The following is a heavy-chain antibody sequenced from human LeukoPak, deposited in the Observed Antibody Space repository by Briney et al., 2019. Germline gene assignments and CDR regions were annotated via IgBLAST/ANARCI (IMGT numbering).Heavy chain of an antibody. J-gene: IGHJ4*02. CDR2: INPNNGVT. CDR1: GYTFTGYY. V-gene: IGHV1-2*02. Sequence: ASVKVSFKASGYTFTGYYMHWVRQAPGQGLEWMGWINPNNGVTNYAQNFQGRVTMTRDKSISTAYMGLSRLRADDTALYYCAKEGDCSGGTCFDHWGQGTLVTVSS. D-gene: IGHD2-15*01. CDR3: AKEGDCSGGTCFDH.